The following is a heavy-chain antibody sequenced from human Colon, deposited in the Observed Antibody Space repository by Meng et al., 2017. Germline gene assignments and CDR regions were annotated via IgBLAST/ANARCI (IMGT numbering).Heavy chain of an antibody. V-gene: IGHV5-51*01. CDR3: ATPGVETPSVPKH. Sequence: GESLKISCKGSGYRFTRNWIAWVRQMPGKGLEWMGIIYPGDSDTRYSPSFQGQVTISADESISTAYLQWSSLKTSDTAVYFCATPGVETPSVPKHWGQGTMVTVSS. CDR2: IYPGDSDT. CDR1: GYRFTRNW. J-gene: IGHJ1*01. D-gene: IGHD5-18*01.